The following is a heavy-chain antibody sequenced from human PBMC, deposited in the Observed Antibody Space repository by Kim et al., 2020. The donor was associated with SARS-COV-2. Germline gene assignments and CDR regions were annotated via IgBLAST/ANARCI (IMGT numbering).Heavy chain of an antibody. V-gene: IGHV3-7*01. J-gene: IGHJ4*02. D-gene: IGHD2-8*01. Sequence: GGSLILSCAASGFDFSGHWMSWVRQAPGRGLEWVANIRQDGVVKNYVDSVEGRFTISRVNTDKSLFLQMNSLRADDTGVYYCTRDVGHGHFDYWGQGTLVTVSS. CDR2: IRQDGVVK. CDR1: GFDFSGHW. CDR3: TRDVGHGHFDY.